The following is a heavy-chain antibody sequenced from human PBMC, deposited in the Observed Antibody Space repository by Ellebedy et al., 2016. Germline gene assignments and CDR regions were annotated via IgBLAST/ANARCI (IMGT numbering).Heavy chain of an antibody. J-gene: IGHJ4*02. D-gene: IGHD2-21*01. CDR1: GGSITSDY. CDR2: VASSGNT. Sequence: SETLSLTCTVSGGSITSDYWSWIRQPAGKGLEWIGRVASSGNTTYNPSLKNRVTMSLDTSNNQFSLKLTSVTAADTGLYYCARGLTPHFDSWGQGTLVTVSS. CDR3: ARGLTPHFDS. V-gene: IGHV4-4*07.